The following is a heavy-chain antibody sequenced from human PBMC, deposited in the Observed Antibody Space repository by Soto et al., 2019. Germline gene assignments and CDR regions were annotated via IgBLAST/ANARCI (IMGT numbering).Heavy chain of an antibody. CDR1: GGSFSGYY. Sequence: KPSETLSLTCAVYGGSFSGYYWSWIRQPPGKGLEWIGEINHSGSTNYNPSLKSRVTISVDTSKNQFSLKLSSVTAADTAVYYCASANSSSYTRGGSFDYWGRGTLVTVSS. CDR2: INHSGST. D-gene: IGHD6-6*01. J-gene: IGHJ4*02. CDR3: ASANSSSYTRGGSFDY. V-gene: IGHV4-34*01.